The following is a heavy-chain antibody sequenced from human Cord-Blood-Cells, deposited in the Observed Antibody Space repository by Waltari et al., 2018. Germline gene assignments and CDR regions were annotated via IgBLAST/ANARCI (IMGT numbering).Heavy chain of an antibody. CDR1: GGSFSVYY. Sequence: QVQLQQRGAGLLKPSETLSLTCAVSGGSFSVYYWSWIRHPPGKGLEWLVEINPSGSTRYNPSVRSRFTISVDTPKNQFARKLSSVTAADTAVYYCARGRMGTSCYDYWGQGTLVTVSS. CDR2: INPSGST. J-gene: IGHJ4*02. V-gene: IGHV4-34*01. CDR3: ARGRMGTSCYDY. D-gene: IGHD2-2*01.